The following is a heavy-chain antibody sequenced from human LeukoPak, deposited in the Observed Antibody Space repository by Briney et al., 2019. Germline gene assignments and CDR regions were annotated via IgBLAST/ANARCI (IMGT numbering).Heavy chain of an antibody. Sequence: KPSETLSLTCTVSGGSISSSSYYWGWIRQPLGKGLEWIGSIYYSGSTYYNPSLKSRVTISVDTSKNQFSLKLSSVTAADTAVYYCARDPKTYSSSWYLGFYYYYYGMDVWGQGTTVTVSS. D-gene: IGHD6-13*01. CDR2: IYYSGST. CDR1: GGSISSSSYY. CDR3: ARDPKTYSSSWYLGFYYYYYGMDV. J-gene: IGHJ6*02. V-gene: IGHV4-39*01.